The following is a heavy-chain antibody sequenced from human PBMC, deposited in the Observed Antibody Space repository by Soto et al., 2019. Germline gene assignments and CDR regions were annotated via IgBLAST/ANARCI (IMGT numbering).Heavy chain of an antibody. V-gene: IGHV1-2*04. CDR3: AGSIAAASDYYYYGMDV. J-gene: IGHJ6*02. Sequence: GASVKVSCKASGYTFTGYYMHWVRQAPGQGLEWMGWINPNSGGTNYAQKFQGWVTMTRDTSISTAYMELSRLRSDDTAVYYCAGSIAAASDYYYYGMDVWGQGTTVTV. D-gene: IGHD6-13*01. CDR2: INPNSGGT. CDR1: GYTFTGYY.